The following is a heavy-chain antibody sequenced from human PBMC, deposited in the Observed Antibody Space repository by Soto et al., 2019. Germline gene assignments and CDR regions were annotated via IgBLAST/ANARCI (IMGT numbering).Heavy chain of an antibody. CDR3: ARDKYSSGWYSHYYYYYGMDV. D-gene: IGHD6-19*01. Sequence: QVQLQESGPGLVKPSETLSLTCTVSGGSISSYYWSWIRQPAGKGLEWIGRIYTSGSTNYNPSLRIRVSMSVDTSKNQFSLKLSAVTAADTAVYYCARDKYSSGWYSHYYYYYGMDVWGQGTTVTVSS. V-gene: IGHV4-4*07. CDR1: GGSISSYY. J-gene: IGHJ6*02. CDR2: IYTSGST.